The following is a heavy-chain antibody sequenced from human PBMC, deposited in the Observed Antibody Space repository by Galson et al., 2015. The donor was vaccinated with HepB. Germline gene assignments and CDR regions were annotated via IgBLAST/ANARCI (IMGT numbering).Heavy chain of an antibody. Sequence: TLSLTCTVSGGSINTNNYYWTWIRQHPGKGLEWIGYIYYRGSTYYNPSLKSRLTISVDTSKNQFSLKLTSVTAADTAVYYCAREGQCDGSTCYRGNWFDPWGQGTLVTVSS. CDR1: GGSINTNNYY. CDR3: AREGQCDGSTCYRGNWFDP. CDR2: IYYRGST. V-gene: IGHV4-31*03. D-gene: IGHD2-2*02. J-gene: IGHJ5*02.